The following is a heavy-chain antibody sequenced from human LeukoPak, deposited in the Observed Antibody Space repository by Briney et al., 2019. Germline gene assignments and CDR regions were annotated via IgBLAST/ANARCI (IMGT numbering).Heavy chain of an antibody. CDR3: ARGGIQVSGIDEFDY. Sequence: AGGSLRLSCAASGFTFSSYWMTWVRQAPGKGLEWVANINQDGSEKYYVDSVKGRFTISRENAESSLYLQMNSLRAEDTAVYYCARGGIQVSGIDEFDYWGQGTLVTVSS. V-gene: IGHV3-7*04. CDR1: GFTFSSYW. D-gene: IGHD6-19*01. J-gene: IGHJ4*02. CDR2: INQDGSEK.